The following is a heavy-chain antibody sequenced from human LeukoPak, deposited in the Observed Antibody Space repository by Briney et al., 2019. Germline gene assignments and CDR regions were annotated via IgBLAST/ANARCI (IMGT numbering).Heavy chain of an antibody. V-gene: IGHV1-18*01. CDR2: ISAYNGNT. CDR3: ARGRTTDYYDSSGFSPRDY. Sequence: GASVKVSCKASGYTFTSYGISWVRQAPGQGLEWMGWISAYNGNTNYAQKLQGRLTMTGDMSTSTVYMELSSLRSEDTAVYFCARGRTTDYYDSSGFSPRDYWGQGTLVTVSA. CDR1: GYTFTSYG. D-gene: IGHD3-22*01. J-gene: IGHJ4*02.